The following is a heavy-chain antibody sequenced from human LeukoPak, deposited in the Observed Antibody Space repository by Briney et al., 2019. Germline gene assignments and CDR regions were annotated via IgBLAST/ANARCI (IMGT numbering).Heavy chain of an antibody. CDR3: AKDKSIAVAGTSDYFDY. CDR1: GFTFSSYG. Sequence: GGSLRLSCAASGFTFSSYGMSWVRQAPGKGLEWVSAISGSGDSTYYADSVKGRFTISRDNSKNTLFMQMNSLRAEDTAVYYCAKDKSIAVAGTSDYFDYWGQGTLVTVSS. CDR2: ISGSGDST. J-gene: IGHJ4*02. V-gene: IGHV3-23*01. D-gene: IGHD6-19*01.